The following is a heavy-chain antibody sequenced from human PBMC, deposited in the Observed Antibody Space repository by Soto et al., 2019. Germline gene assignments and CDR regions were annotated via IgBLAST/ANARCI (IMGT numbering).Heavy chain of an antibody. D-gene: IGHD3-9*01. V-gene: IGHV4-39*01. CDR2: IYYSGNT. J-gene: IGHJ2*01. Sequence: SETLSLTCTVSGDSISSAGYSWGWIRQPPGKGLEYIGTIYYSGNTYYNSSLMSRVTISLDTSKNQFSLKLISVTAADTVVYYCARANILTGYYVVFFDVWGRGTLVTVSS. CDR3: ARANILTGYYVVFFDV. CDR1: GDSISSAGYS.